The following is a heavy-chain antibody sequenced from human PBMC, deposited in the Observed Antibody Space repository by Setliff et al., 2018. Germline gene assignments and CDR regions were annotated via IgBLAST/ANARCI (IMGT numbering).Heavy chain of an antibody. CDR2: IYHSGSA. D-gene: IGHD1-26*01. V-gene: IGHV4-30-4*08. CDR3: AREVGTSTSSDAFDV. J-gene: IGHJ3*01. Sequence: SETLSLTCTVSGDSISSGDYFWSWIRQPPGKGLEWIAYIYHSGSAYYNPSLKSRVTMSVDTSKNQFSLHLTSVTAADTAVYCCAREVGTSTSSDAFDVWGQGMMVAVSS. CDR1: GDSISSGDYF.